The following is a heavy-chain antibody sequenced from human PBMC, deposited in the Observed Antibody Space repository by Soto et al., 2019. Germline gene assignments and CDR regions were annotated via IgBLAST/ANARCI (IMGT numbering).Heavy chain of an antibody. Sequence: QVQLVQSGAEVKKPGASVKVSCKASGYTFTSYTISWVRQARGQGLEWMGWISAYNGNTKYARKPRGRGTMTTDTSTSTASMELRTLRSDVTAGYYCAREGCPFDYWGQGTLVTVSS. J-gene: IGHJ4*02. CDR2: ISAYNGNT. V-gene: IGHV1-18*01. CDR3: AREGCPFDY. CDR1: GYTFTSYT.